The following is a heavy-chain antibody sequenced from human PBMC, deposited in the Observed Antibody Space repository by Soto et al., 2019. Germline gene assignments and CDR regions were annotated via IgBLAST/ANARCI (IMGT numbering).Heavy chain of an antibody. CDR3: ARQDRNCSSTSCNWAYYFDY. CDR2: IYPGDSDT. V-gene: IGHV5-51*01. J-gene: IGHJ4*02. D-gene: IGHD2-2*01. CDR1: GYSFTTYW. Sequence: PGESLKISCEGSGYSFTTYWIGWVRQMPGKGLEWMGIIYPGDSDTRYSPSFQGQVTISADKSIATAYLQWSSLKASDTAMYYCARQDRNCSSTSCNWAYYFDYWGQGTLVTVSS.